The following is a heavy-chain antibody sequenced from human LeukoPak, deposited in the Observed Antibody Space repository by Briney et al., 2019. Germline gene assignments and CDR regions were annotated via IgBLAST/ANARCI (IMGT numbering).Heavy chain of an antibody. CDR3: ARTQLLSPTYYYYYMDV. D-gene: IGHD2-2*01. CDR1: GGSISSGDYH. Sequence: SQTLSLTCTVSGGSISSGDYHWSWIRQPPGKGLEWIGYIYYSGSTYYNPSLKSRVTISVDTSKNQFSLKLSSVTAADTAVYYCARTQLLSPTYYYYYMDVWGKGTTVTVSS. V-gene: IGHV4-30-4*08. CDR2: IYYSGST. J-gene: IGHJ6*03.